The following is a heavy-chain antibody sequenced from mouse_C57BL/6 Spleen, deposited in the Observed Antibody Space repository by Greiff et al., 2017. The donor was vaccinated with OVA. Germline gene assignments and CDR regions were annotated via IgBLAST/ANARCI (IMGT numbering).Heavy chain of an antibody. CDR1: GFTFSDYG. CDR3: ARDDDYSCYFDY. CDR2: ISSGSSTI. V-gene: IGHV5-17*01. J-gene: IGHJ2*01. Sequence: EVKLQESGGGLVKPGGSLKLSCAASGFTFSDYGMHWVRQAPEKGLEWVAYISSGSSTIYYADTVKGRFTISRDNAKNTLFLQMTSLRSEDTAMYYCARDDDYSCYFDYWGQGTTLTVSA. D-gene: IGHD2-3*01.